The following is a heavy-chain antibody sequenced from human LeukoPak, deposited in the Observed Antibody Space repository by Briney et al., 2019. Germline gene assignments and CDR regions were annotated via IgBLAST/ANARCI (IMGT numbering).Heavy chain of an antibody. J-gene: IGHJ4*02. V-gene: IGHV3-33*01. D-gene: IGHD6-13*01. CDR2: IWYDGSNK. CDR3: ARDGPSRIAAAYVDY. CDR1: GFTFSSYG. Sequence: GGSLRLSCAASGFTFSSYGMHWVRQAPGKGLEWVAVIWYDGSNKYYADSVKGRFTISRDNSKNTLYLQMNSPRAEDTAVYYCARDGPSRIAAAYVDYWGQGTLVTVSS.